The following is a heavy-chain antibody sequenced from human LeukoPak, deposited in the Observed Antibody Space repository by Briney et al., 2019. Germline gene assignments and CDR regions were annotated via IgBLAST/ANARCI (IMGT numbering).Heavy chain of an antibody. CDR2: ISTSNSLT. V-gene: IGHV1-18*01. CDR1: GYTFSSYG. CDR3: ARPTASYDTLDI. D-gene: IGHD1-26*01. J-gene: IGHJ3*02. Sequence: ASVTVSCECSGYTFSSYGISWVRQPPAQGLEWVGLISTSNSLTRYSEKFQDRVTLTTDASTSTAYMELRSLRSDDAAVYYCARPTASYDTLDIWGQGTRVTVSS.